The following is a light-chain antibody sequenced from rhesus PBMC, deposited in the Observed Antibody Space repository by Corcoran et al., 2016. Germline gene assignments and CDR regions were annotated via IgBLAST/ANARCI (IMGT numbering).Light chain of an antibody. CDR3: ATWDDILSGYI. Sequence: QSALTQPPSVSEAARKSVSISCSGSSSNIGTNTVSWYQQRPGAVPRLLIYYDDQRASGVSGRFSGSKSGTSASLAISDLQTEDEGDYYCATWDDILSGYIFGGGTRVTVL. CDR1: SSNIGTNT. CDR2: YDD. V-gene: IGLV1-60*01. J-gene: IGLJ1*01.